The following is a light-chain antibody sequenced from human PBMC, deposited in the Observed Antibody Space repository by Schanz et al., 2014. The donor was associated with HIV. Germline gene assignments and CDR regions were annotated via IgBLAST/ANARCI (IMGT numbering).Light chain of an antibody. Sequence: QAVVTQEPSFSVSPGGTVTLTCGLTSGSVSTSSYPSWFQQTPGQAPRTLIYSTNTRSSGVPVRFSGSILGNKAALTITGAQADDECDYYCMLYMGSAIYVFGGGTKLTVL. J-gene: IGLJ3*02. CDR1: SGSVSTSSY. CDR3: MLYMGSAIYV. CDR2: STN. V-gene: IGLV8-61*01.